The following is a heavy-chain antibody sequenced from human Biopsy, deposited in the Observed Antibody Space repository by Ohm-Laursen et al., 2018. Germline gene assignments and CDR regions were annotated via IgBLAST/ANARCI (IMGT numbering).Heavy chain of an antibody. Sequence: GSLRLSCAASGFTFGDACMSWIRQAPGKGLEWVGSINSKVDGEITDYAAPVKGRFIISSDDSKSTLFLQMNSLKVEDTGVYFCSTGGGDFYYNGMDVWGQGTTVTVSS. CDR2: INSKVDGEIT. D-gene: IGHD3-16*01. CDR3: STGGGDFYYNGMDV. V-gene: IGHV3-15*01. CDR1: GFTFGDAC. J-gene: IGHJ6*02.